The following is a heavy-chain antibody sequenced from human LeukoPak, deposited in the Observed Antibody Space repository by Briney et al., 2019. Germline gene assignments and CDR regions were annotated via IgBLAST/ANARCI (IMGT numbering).Heavy chain of an antibody. CDR1: GFTFSSYG. Sequence: GGSLRLSCAASGFTFSSYGMHWVRQAPGKGLEWVAFIRYDGSNKYYADSVKGRFTISRDNSKNTLYLQMNSLRAEDTAVYYCAKVSYYDFWSAHLDNWGQGTLVTVSS. J-gene: IGHJ4*02. V-gene: IGHV3-30*02. D-gene: IGHD3-3*01. CDR2: IRYDGSNK. CDR3: AKVSYYDFWSAHLDN.